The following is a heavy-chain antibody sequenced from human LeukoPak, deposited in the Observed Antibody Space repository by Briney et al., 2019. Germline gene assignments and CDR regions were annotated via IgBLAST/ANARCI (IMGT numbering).Heavy chain of an antibody. CDR2: TSGSGGSS. Sequence: GGSLRLSCVASGFTFTNYAMTWVRQAPGKGLEWVSVTSGSGGSSFYADSVKGRFIIYRDNAKNTVYLQLNSLRGEDTAVYYCARRAGAYSHPYDYWGQGTLVTVSS. CDR1: GFTFTNYA. CDR3: ARRAGAYSHPYDY. J-gene: IGHJ4*02. V-gene: IGHV3-23*01. D-gene: IGHD4/OR15-4a*01.